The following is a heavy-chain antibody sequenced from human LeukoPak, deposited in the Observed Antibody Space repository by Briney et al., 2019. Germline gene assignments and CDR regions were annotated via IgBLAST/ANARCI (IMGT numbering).Heavy chain of an antibody. CDR2: ISGSGGST. CDR3: AKDVLLWFGEFSDVEGDYYYGMDV. J-gene: IGHJ6*02. Sequence: GGSLRLSCAASGFTFSSYAMSWVRQAPGKGLEWVSAISGSGGSTYYADSVKGRFTISRDNSKNTLYLQMNSLRAEDTAVYYCAKDVLLWFGEFSDVEGDYYYGMDVWGQGTTVTVSS. CDR1: GFTFSSYA. D-gene: IGHD3-10*01. V-gene: IGHV3-23*01.